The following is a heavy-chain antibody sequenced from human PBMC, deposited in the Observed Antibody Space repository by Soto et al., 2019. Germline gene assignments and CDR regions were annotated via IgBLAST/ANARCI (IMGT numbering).Heavy chain of an antibody. CDR2: IDPSDSYT. J-gene: IGHJ5*01. CDR3: ARVHKNWFDS. Sequence: PGESLKISCKASGYNFTAFWIHWVRQVPGKGLEWLGKIDPSDSYTNYSPSFEGHVTISTDNSITTAYLQWSRLRASDTALYFCARVHKNWFDSWAQGTMVTVSS. V-gene: IGHV5-10-1*01. CDR1: GYNFTAFW.